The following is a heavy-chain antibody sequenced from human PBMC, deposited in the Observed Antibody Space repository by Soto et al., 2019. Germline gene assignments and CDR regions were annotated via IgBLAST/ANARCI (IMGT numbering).Heavy chain of an antibody. D-gene: IGHD3-10*01. CDR1: GFTFSSYG. V-gene: IGHV3-23*01. Sequence: SCAASGFTFSSYGMSWVRRAPGKGLEWVSGISGSGSNTYYADSVKGRFTISRDNSKNTLYLQMNSPTGEDTAIYYCARSRGGTHYNVMDVWGQGTTVTVSS. CDR2: ISGSGSNT. J-gene: IGHJ6*02. CDR3: ARSRGGTHYNVMDV.